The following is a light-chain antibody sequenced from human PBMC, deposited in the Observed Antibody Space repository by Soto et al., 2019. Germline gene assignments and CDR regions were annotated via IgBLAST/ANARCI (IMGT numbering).Light chain of an antibody. J-gene: IGLJ1*01. CDR3: CSYAGSSTYYV. Sequence: QSVLTQPASGSGFPGQSITISCTGTSSDVGNYNLVSWYQQHPGKAPKLMIYEGSKRPSGVSNRFSASKSGNTASLTISGLQAEDEADYYCCSYAGSSTYYVFGTGTKVTVL. CDR1: SSDVGNYNL. CDR2: EGS. V-gene: IGLV2-23*01.